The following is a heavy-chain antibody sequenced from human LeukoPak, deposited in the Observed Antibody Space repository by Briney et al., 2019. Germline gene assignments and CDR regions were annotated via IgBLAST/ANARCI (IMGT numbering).Heavy chain of an antibody. V-gene: IGHV3-73*01. Sequence: PGGSLRLSCAASGFTFSGSAMHWVRQASGKGLEWVGRIRSKANSYATAYAASVKGRFTISRDDSKNTAYLQMNSLKTEDTAVYYCARLWSFTGSSGWFSSGPRDYWGQGTLVTVSS. CDR2: IRSKANSYAT. J-gene: IGHJ4*02. CDR1: GFTFSGSA. CDR3: ARLWSFTGSSGWFSSGPRDY. D-gene: IGHD6-19*01.